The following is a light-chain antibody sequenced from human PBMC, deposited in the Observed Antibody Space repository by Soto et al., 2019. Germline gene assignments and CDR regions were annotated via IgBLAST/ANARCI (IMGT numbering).Light chain of an antibody. V-gene: IGKV1-33*01. CDR1: EDIRTS. Sequence: DIQMTQSPSSLSASVGARVSITCQASEDIRTSLSWFQHKPGRAPKLLIYGASYLETGVPSRFRESGSGTDFALTISSLQPEYIAKYYCQHYNNLPPFTFGPGTIVDVK. CDR3: QHYNNLPPFT. J-gene: IGKJ3*01. CDR2: GAS.